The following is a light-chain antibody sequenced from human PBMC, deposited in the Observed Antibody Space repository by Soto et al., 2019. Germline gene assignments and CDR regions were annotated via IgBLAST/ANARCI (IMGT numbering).Light chain of an antibody. J-gene: IGLJ1*01. CDR3: SSYTTSNTRQIV. CDR1: SSDVGGYNY. Sequence: QSVLTQPASVSGSPGPSITISCTGTSSDVGGYNYVSWYQHHPGKAPKLMIFDVSNRPSGVSNRFSGSKSGNTASLTISGLQPEDEADYYCSSYTTSNTRQIVFGTGTRSPS. V-gene: IGLV2-14*03. CDR2: DVS.